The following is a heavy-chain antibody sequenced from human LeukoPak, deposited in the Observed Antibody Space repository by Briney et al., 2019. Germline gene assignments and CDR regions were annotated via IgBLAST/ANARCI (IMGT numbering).Heavy chain of an antibody. V-gene: IGHV3-48*02. Sequence: GGSLGLSCAASGFTLSSYNMNWVRQAPGKGLEWTSYITTSIDIISYADSVEGRFTISRDNAKNSLYLQMDSLRDEDTAVYYCVRDHDYYFGYWGQGILVTVSA. D-gene: IGHD3-16*01. J-gene: IGHJ4*02. CDR2: ITTSIDII. CDR1: GFTLSSYN. CDR3: VRDHDYYFGY.